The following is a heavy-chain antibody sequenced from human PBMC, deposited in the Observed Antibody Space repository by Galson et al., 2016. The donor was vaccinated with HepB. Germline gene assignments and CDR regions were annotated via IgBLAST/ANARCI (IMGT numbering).Heavy chain of an antibody. D-gene: IGHD3-16*02. CDR2: ISNSGTTT. Sequence: SLRLSCAASGFTFSNYAMSWVRQAPGKGLEWVSVISNSGTTTYYAASERGRFTISRDHSKNTLYLQMTGLRAEDTAVYYGAKDQSVYVWGSYRDGSDYWGQGTLVTVSS. J-gene: IGHJ4*02. CDR3: AKDQSVYVWGSYRDGSDY. CDR1: GFTFSNYA. V-gene: IGHV3-23*01.